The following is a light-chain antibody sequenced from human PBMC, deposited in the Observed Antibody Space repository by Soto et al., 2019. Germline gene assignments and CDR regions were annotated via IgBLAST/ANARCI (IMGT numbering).Light chain of an antibody. CDR3: LQDYNYPRT. Sequence: AIQMTQSPSSLSASVGDRVTITCRASQGIRNDLNWYQQKPGKAPKLLIYAASSLQSGVPSKFSGSGSSTDFHLTISSLQPEDFANYYCLQDYNYPRTFGQGTKVEIK. J-gene: IGKJ1*01. CDR1: QGIRND. CDR2: AAS. V-gene: IGKV1-6*01.